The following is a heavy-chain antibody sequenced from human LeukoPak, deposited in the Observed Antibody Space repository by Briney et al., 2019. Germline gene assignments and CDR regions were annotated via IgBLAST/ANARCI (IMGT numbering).Heavy chain of an antibody. CDR3: AREGGPAAVYY. Sequence: SQTLCLSCTASGGSFSSGSYYWGWIRPAPGKGLESIGRIYTSGSTNYNPSLKSRFTISVDTSKNQFSLKLSSVTAADTAVYYCAREGGPAAVYYWGQGTLVTVSS. CDR1: GGSFSSGSYY. J-gene: IGHJ4*02. CDR2: IYTSGST. V-gene: IGHV4-61*02. D-gene: IGHD6-13*01.